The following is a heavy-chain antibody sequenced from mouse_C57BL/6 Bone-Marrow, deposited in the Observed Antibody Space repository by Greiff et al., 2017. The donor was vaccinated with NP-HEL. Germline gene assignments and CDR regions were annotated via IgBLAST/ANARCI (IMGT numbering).Heavy chain of an antibody. Sequence: VQLVESGPELVKPGASVKLSCKASGYTFTSYDINWVKQRPGQGLEWIGWIYPRDGSTKYNEKFKGKATLTVDTSSSTAYMELHSLTSEDSAVYFCARDYGKGYWYFDVWGTGTTVTVSS. J-gene: IGHJ1*03. CDR2: IYPRDGST. V-gene: IGHV1-85*01. D-gene: IGHD1-1*01. CDR1: GYTFTSYD. CDR3: ARDYGKGYWYFDV.